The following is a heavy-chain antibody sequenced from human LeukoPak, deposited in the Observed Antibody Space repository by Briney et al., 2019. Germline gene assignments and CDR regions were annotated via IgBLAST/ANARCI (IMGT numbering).Heavy chain of an antibody. CDR1: GGSISSSSYY. CDR2: IYFSGTA. Sequence: SETLTLTCTVSGGSISSSSYYWGWIRQPPGKGLEWIGSIYFSGTAYYNPSLKSRVTISLDTSKNQFSLKLSSVTAADTAVYYCARDVFRAFDIWGQGTMVTVSS. J-gene: IGHJ3*02. CDR3: ARDVFRAFDI. D-gene: IGHD2-8*01. V-gene: IGHV4-39*07.